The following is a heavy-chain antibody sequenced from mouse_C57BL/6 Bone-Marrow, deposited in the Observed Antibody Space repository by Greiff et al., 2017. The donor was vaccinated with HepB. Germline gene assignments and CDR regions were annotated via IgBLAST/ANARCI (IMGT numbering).Heavy chain of an antibody. J-gene: IGHJ3*01. CDR1: GFTFSSYG. CDR3: AKGGVCPSFAY. V-gene: IGHV5-6*01. D-gene: IGHD2-10*02. Sequence: EVNLVESGGDLVKPGGSLKLSCAASGFTFSSYGMSWVRQTPDKRLEWVATISSGGSYTYYPDSVKGRFTISRDNAKNTLYLQMSSLKSEDTAMYYCAKGGVCPSFAYWGQGTLVTVSA. CDR2: ISSGGSYT.